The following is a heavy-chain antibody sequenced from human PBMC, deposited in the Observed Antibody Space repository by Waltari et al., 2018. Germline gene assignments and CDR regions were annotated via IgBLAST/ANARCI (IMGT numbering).Heavy chain of an antibody. CDR2: INPSGGGT. CDR1: GDTFSSYY. CDR3: ARGTMYYFDY. V-gene: IGHV1-46*01. Sequence: QVQLVQSGADVKKPGASVKVSCKASGDTFSSYYVHWVRQAPGQGLEWMGIINPSGGGTSSAQKFQGRLTMTRDTSTSTVYMEMSSLRSEDTAVYYCARGTMYYFDYWGQGTLVTVSS. J-gene: IGHJ4*02.